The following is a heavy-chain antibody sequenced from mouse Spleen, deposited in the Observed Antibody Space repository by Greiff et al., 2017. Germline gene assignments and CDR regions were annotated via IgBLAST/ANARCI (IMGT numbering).Heavy chain of an antibody. J-gene: IGHJ2*01. CDR2: IDPETGGT. CDR3: TRLFITTVVATDY. V-gene: IGHV1-55*01. D-gene: IGHD1-1*01. Sequence: QVQLQQPGAELVKPGASVKMSCKASGYTFTSYWITWVKQRPGQGLEWIGAIDPETGGTAYNQKFKGKAILTADKSSSTAYMELRSLTSEDSAVYYCTRLFITTVVATDYWGQGTTLTVSS. CDR1: GYTFTSYW.